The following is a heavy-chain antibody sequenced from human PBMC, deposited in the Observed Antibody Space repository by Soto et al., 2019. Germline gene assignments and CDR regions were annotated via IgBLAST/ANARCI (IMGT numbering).Heavy chain of an antibody. CDR3: AKDRYSGYDYVAYFDY. CDR1: GFTFDDYT. V-gene: IGHV3-43*01. Sequence: DVQLVESGGVVVQPGGSLRLSCAASGFTFDDYTMHWVRQAPGKGLEWVSLISWDGGSTYYADSVKGRFTISRDNSKNSLYLQMNSLRTEDTALYYCAKDRYSGYDYVAYFDYWGQGTLVTVSS. CDR2: ISWDGGST. D-gene: IGHD5-12*01. J-gene: IGHJ4*02.